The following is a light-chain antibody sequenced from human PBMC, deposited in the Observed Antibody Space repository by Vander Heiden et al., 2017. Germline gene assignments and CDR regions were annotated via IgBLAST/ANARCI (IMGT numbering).Light chain of an antibody. Sequence: DIQMTQSPSSLSASVGDRVTITCRASQGVVNYLAWFQQKPGKAPKSLIYAASSLRSGVPSKFSGSGSWTDFILTLNRLQPEDFATYYYQQDNNFPRTFGQGTKVEIK. CDR2: AAS. J-gene: IGKJ1*01. CDR1: QGVVNY. CDR3: QQDNNFPRT. V-gene: IGKV1-16*02.